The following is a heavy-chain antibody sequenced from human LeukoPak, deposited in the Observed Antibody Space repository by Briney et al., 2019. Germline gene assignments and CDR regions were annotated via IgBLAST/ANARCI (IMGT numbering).Heavy chain of an antibody. V-gene: IGHV3-66*02. CDR1: GFTVSSNY. CDR3: ARDPRGTDTEGY. Sequence: PGGSLRLSCAASGFTVSSNYMSWVRQAPGKGLEWVSVIHSGGSTYYADSVKGRFTISRDNSKNTLYLQMNSLRAEDTAVYYCARDPRGTDTEGYWGQGTLVTVSS. J-gene: IGHJ4*02. CDR2: IHSGGST. D-gene: IGHD1-14*01.